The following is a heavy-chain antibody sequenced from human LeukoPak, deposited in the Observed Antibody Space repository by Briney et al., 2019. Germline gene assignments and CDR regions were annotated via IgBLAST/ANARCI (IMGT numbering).Heavy chain of an antibody. J-gene: IGHJ4*02. V-gene: IGHV3-53*05. D-gene: IGHD3-22*01. CDR2: IYSGGNT. CDR1: GFTVSSNY. Sequence: HPGGSLRLSCAASGFTVSSNYMSWVRQAPGKGLEWVSLIYSGGNTYYADSVKGRFTISRDNSKNTLYLQMNSLRAEDTAVYYCARGDYSSGIDCWGQGTLVTVSS. CDR3: ARGDYSSGIDC.